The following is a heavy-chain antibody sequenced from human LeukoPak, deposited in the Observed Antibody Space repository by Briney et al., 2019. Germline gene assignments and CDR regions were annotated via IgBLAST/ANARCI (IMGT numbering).Heavy chain of an antibody. V-gene: IGHV3-11*04. CDR2: ISSSSSTI. Sequence: PGGSLRLSCAASGFTFSDYYMSWIRQAPGKGLEWVSYISSSSSTIYYADSVKGRFTISRDNAKNSLYLQMNSLRAEDTAVYYCAREIAVAGTFNYYYYYGMDVWGQGTTVTVSS. D-gene: IGHD6-19*01. CDR1: GFTFSDYY. J-gene: IGHJ6*02. CDR3: AREIAVAGTFNYYYYYGMDV.